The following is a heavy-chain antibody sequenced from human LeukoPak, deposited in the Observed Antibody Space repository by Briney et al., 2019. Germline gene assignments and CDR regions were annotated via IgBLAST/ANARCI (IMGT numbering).Heavy chain of an antibody. CDR3: ARERSLYCSSTSCYHYGMDV. CDR1: GGSISSYY. J-gene: IGHJ6*02. Sequence: SEILSLTCTVSGGSISSYYWSWIRQPPGKGLEWIGYIYYSGSTNYNPSLKSRVTMSVDTSKNQFSLKLSSVTAADTAVYYCARERSLYCSSTSCYHYGMDVWGQGTTVTVSS. CDR2: IYYSGST. D-gene: IGHD2-2*01. V-gene: IGHV4-59*01.